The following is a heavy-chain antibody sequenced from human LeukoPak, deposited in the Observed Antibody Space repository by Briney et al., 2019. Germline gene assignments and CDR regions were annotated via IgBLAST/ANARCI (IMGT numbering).Heavy chain of an antibody. V-gene: IGHV3-48*03. CDR2: ISSSGSTI. J-gene: IGHJ6*04. D-gene: IGHD3-10*02. CDR1: GFTLSSYE. Sequence: GGSLTLSCAASGFTLSSYEMNWVRQAPGKGLEWDSSISSSGSTIYYADSVKGRFTISRDNAKNSLYMRVNSLRAKDTSIYYCAELGIAMIGGVWGKGTPVTISA. CDR3: AELGIAMIGGV.